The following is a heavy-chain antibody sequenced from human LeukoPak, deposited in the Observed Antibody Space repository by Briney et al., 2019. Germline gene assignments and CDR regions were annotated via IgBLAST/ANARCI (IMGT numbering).Heavy chain of an antibody. V-gene: IGHV3-7*01. CDR1: GFTFSSYW. CDR2: IKEDGREK. CDR3: ARDQNYYYYMDV. Sequence: GGSLRLSCAASGFTFSSYWMNWVRQAPGKWLEWVANIKEDGREKYYVDSVKGRFTISRDNAKNSLYLQMNSLRAEDTAVYYCARDQNYYYYMDVWGKGTTVTISS. J-gene: IGHJ6*03.